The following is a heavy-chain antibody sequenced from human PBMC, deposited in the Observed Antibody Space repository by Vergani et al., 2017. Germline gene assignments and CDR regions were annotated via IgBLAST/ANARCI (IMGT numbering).Heavy chain of an antibody. CDR2: LSGSGGIP. Sequence: EVQLLESGGGLVQPGGSLRLSCAASGFPFSSYAMSWVRQAPGKGLEWVSALSGSGGIPYYADSVKGRFTVARDTSKNTLYLQMNSLRAEDTAVYYCAKDHYGDYEGGRDAFDIWGQGTMVTVSS. D-gene: IGHD4-17*01. CDR1: GFPFSSYA. CDR3: AKDHYGDYEGGRDAFDI. V-gene: IGHV3-23*01. J-gene: IGHJ3*02.